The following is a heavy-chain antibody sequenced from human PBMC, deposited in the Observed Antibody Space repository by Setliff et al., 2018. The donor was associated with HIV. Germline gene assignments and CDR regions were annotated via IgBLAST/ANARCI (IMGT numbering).Heavy chain of an antibody. Sequence: ASVKVSCKASGYSFPNYAIHWVRLAPGQRLEWMGWIKPASGETQYSQKFQGRVTITRDTSASKVYMEVSRLKSEDTAVYFCGRNGCSGDSYFCDLDSWGQGTLVTVSS. CDR1: GYSFPNYA. D-gene: IGHD2-21*02. J-gene: IGHJ4*02. CDR2: IKPASGET. CDR3: GRNGCSGDSYFCDLDS. V-gene: IGHV1-3*01.